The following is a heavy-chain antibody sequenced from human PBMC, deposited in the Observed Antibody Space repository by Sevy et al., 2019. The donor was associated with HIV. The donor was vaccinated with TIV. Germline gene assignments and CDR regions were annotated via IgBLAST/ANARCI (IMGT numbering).Heavy chain of an antibody. Sequence: SLRLSCAASGFTFDDYAMHWVRQGPGKGLEWVSGIRWNSGSIGYADSVKGRFTISRDNAKNSLYLQMNSLRAEDTALYYCAKDMAPYYYYGMDVWGQGTTVTVSS. V-gene: IGHV3-9*01. J-gene: IGHJ6*02. CDR3: AKDMAPYYYYGMDV. CDR2: IRWNSGSI. CDR1: GFTFDDYA.